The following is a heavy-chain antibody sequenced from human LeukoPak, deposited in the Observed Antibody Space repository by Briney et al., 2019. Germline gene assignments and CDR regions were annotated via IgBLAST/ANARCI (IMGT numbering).Heavy chain of an antibody. CDR1: GGSISSGTYC. CDR3: ARDQGTSDAFDI. V-gene: IGHV4-31*03. D-gene: IGHD1-1*01. CDR2: ICYSGST. J-gene: IGHJ3*02. Sequence: SQTLSLTCTVSGGSISSGTYCWNWIRQHPGKGRDWIGYICYSGSTYSNPSLQSRVTISVDTSKNQFYLKLSSVTVADTAVYYCARDQGTSDAFDIWGQGTMVTVAS.